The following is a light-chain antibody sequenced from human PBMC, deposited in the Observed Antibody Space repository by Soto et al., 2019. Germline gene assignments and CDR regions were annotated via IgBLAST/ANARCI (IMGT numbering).Light chain of an antibody. Sequence: EIVMTQSPATLSMSPGERATLSCRASQGVSTNLAWYQRKPGQAPRLLIYGASTRATGIPARFSGSGSGTDFTLTISSLQSEDFAVYYCQQYDNWPPWTFGQGTKVEIK. J-gene: IGKJ1*01. CDR3: QQYDNWPPWT. V-gene: IGKV3-15*01. CDR1: QGVSTN. CDR2: GAS.